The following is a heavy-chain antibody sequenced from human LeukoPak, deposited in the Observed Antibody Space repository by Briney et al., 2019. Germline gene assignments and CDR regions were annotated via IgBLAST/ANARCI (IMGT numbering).Heavy chain of an antibody. CDR1: GFTFSSSS. D-gene: IGHD2-2*01. Sequence: GGSLRLSCAASGFTFSSSSMSWVRQAPGKGLEWVSALTGSGGSTYYADSVKGRFTISRDNSKKTLFLQMKSLRAEDTAVYYCAKDLAPAAYWGQGTLVTVSS. CDR3: AKDLAPAAY. V-gene: IGHV3-23*01. J-gene: IGHJ4*02. CDR2: LTGSGGST.